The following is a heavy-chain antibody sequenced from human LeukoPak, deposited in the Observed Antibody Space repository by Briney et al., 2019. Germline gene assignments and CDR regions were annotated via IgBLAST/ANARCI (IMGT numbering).Heavy chain of an antibody. V-gene: IGHV1-2*02. J-gene: IGHJ4*02. CDR2: IVPHSGGT. CDR1: GYTFTDYY. Sequence: ASVKVSCKTSGYTFTDYYIHWVRQAPGQGLEWMGWIVPHSGGTKYAQKFQGRVTMTRDTSISTAYMELSRLRYDDTAVYFCATLGATSFDYWGQGALVTVSS. CDR3: ATLGATSFDY. D-gene: IGHD1-26*01.